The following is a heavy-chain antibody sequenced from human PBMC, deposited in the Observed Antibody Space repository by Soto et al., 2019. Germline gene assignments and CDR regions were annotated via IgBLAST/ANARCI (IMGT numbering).Heavy chain of an antibody. CDR3: ARAVCGGDCYYYYYGMDV. J-gene: IGHJ6*02. CDR1: GFTFSSYS. CDR2: ISSSSSYI. V-gene: IGHV3-21*01. D-gene: IGHD2-21*02. Sequence: PWWSLRLSCAASGFTFSSYSMNWVRQAPGKGLEWVSSISSSSSYIYYADSVKGRFTISRDNAKNSLYLQMNSLRAEDTAVYYCARAVCGGDCYYYYYGMDVWGQGTTVTVSS.